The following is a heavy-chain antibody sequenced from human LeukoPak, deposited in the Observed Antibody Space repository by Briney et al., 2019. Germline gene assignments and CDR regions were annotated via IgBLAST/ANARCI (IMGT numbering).Heavy chain of an antibody. D-gene: IGHD2-15*01. J-gene: IGHJ3*02. Sequence: GASVKVPCKASGYTFTGYYMHWVRQAPGQGLEWMGWINPNSGGTNYAQKFQGRVTMTRDTSISTAYMELSRLRSDDTAVYYCARASLVVTNDAFDIWGQGTMVTVSS. CDR3: ARASLVVTNDAFDI. CDR2: INPNSGGT. CDR1: GYTFTGYY. V-gene: IGHV1-2*02.